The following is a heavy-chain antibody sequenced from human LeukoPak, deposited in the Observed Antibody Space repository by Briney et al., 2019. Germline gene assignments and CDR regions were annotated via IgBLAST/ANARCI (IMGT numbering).Heavy chain of an antibody. D-gene: IGHD3-22*01. J-gene: IGHJ4*02. CDR3: ASVGNHDSRNYYFDY. Sequence: SETLSLTCAVYGGSFSGYYWSWIRQPPGKGLEWIGEINHSGSTNYNPSLKSRVTISVDTSKNQFSLKLSSVTAADTAVYYCASVGNHDSRNYYFDYWGQGTLVTVSS. CDR1: GGSFSGYY. CDR2: INHSGST. V-gene: IGHV4-34*01.